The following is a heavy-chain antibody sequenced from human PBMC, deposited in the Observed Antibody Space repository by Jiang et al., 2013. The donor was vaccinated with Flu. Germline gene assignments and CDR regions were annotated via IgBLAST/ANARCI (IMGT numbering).Heavy chain of an antibody. CDR2: IRPNTGTT. Sequence: SGAEVKGPGASMKVSCKASGYSFNIYSIHWVRQAPGLGLQWMGWIRPNTGTTKYYADSVKGRFTISRDNSKNALYLQMNSLTPEDTAVYYCARDPSGAEASRRFDPLGQGTLVTVSS. V-gene: IGHV3-30*02. CDR1: GYSFNIYS. CDR3: ARDPSGAEASRRFDP. D-gene: IGHD6-13*01. J-gene: IGHJ5*02.